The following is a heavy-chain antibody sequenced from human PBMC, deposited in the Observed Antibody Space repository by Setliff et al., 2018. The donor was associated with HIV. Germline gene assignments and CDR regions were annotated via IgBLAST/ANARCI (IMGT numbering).Heavy chain of an antibody. J-gene: IGHJ4*02. V-gene: IGHV4-38-2*01. CDR1: GYSISSGYY. D-gene: IGHD3-16*01. CDR2: IYHSGTT. Sequence: SETLSLTCAVSGYSISSGYYWGWIRQTPGKGLEWIGSIYHSGTTYYNPSLRSRVTISVDTSKNQFSLKLSSVTAADTATYFCARVSTDYVWGSFLSSGPYYFDSLGQGTVVTVSS. CDR3: ARVSTDYVWGSFLSSGPYYFDS.